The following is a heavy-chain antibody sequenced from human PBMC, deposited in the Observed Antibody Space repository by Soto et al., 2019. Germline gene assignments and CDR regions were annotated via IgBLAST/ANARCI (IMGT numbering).Heavy chain of an antibody. V-gene: IGHV3-23*01. CDR1: GFTFGTTY. D-gene: IGHD3-10*01. J-gene: IGHJ5*02. CDR2: IDGSGGIT. CDR3: VKNSGWFKT. Sequence: QLLQSGGGLVQPGGSLTLSCAASGFTFGTTYMSWVRQAPGEGLEWVSTIDGSGGITYYADSVKGRFTISRDNSRNTVYLQMNSLSGDDTALYYCVKNSGWFKTWGQGALVTVSS.